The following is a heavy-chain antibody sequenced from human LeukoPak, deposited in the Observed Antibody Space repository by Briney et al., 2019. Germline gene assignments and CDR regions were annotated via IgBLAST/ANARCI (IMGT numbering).Heavy chain of an antibody. D-gene: IGHD1-14*01. J-gene: IGHJ3*02. CDR1: GITFSSYT. V-gene: IGHV3-21*04. CDR2: ISTSSSYT. Sequence: GGSLRLSCAASGITFSSYTMNWVRQAPGKGLEWVSFISTSSSYTYYADSVKGRFTISRDNSKNTLYLQMNSLRAEDTAVYYCAKDLYNHGGAFDIWGQGTMVTVSS. CDR3: AKDLYNHGGAFDI.